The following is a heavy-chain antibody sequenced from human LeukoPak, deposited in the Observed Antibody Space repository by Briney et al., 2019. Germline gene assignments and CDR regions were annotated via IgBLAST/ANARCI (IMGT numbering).Heavy chain of an antibody. CDR1: GFTFSSFG. D-gene: IGHD2-2*01. V-gene: IGHV3-30*18. CDR3: AKSKEGSYCSSSSCHEFDY. Sequence: GGSLRLSCAASGFTFSSFGMHWVRQAPGKGLEWVAFISYDGSDKYNGDSVKGRFTISRDNSKNTLYLQMNSLRAEDTAVYYCAKSKEGSYCSSSSCHEFDYWGQGTVVTVSS. CDR2: ISYDGSDK. J-gene: IGHJ4*02.